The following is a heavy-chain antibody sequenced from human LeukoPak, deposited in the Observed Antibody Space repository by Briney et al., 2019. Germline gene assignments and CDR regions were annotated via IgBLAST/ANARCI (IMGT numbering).Heavy chain of an antibody. D-gene: IGHD4-17*01. Sequence: SGTLSLTCAVSGAFITNSHWWSWARQPPGKGLEWIGEIYHSGTTNYNPSLQSRVTMSVDKSKNQFSLELSSVTAADTAVYYCATYFYGEYGSYYFDYWGQGTLVTVSS. V-gene: IGHV4-4*02. CDR1: GAFITNSHW. J-gene: IGHJ4*02. CDR3: ATYFYGEYGSYYFDY. CDR2: IYHSGTT.